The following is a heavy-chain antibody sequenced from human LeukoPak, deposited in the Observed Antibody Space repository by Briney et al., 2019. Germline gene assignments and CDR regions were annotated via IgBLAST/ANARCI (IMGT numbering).Heavy chain of an antibody. CDR1: GGSISSHY. Sequence: SEILSLTCTVSGGSISSHYWSWIRQPPGKGLEWIAYIYHTGSTNYNPSLKSRVTISVDTSKNQFSLKLSSVTAADTAVYYCARTNVEMATTFDYWGQGTLVTVSS. CDR3: ARTNVEMATTFDY. D-gene: IGHD5-24*01. CDR2: IYHTGST. V-gene: IGHV4-59*11. J-gene: IGHJ4*02.